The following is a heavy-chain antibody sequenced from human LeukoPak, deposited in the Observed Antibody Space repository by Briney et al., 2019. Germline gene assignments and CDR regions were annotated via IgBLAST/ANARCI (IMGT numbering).Heavy chain of an antibody. V-gene: IGHV4-59*11. J-gene: IGHJ4*02. D-gene: IGHD6-19*01. Sequence: PSETLSLTCSVSGDSISSHYWTWIRQPPGKGLEWIGYIHCSGTTNYNPSLKSRITTSLDTSKNQFSLKLNSVTAADTAVYYCARGGWSLDYWGQGNLVTVSS. CDR2: IHCSGTT. CDR1: GDSISSHY. CDR3: ARGGWSLDY.